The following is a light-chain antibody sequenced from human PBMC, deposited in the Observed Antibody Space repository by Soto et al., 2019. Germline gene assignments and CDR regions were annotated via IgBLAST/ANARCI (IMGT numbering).Light chain of an antibody. V-gene: IGLV1-40*01. CDR2: GNT. CDR1: TSNIGARFD. J-gene: IGLJ3*02. CDR3: QSYDSSLRGPV. Sequence: QSVLTQPPSVSGAPGQRVTISCTGSTSNIGARFDVHWYQQLPGTAPKVLIFGNTNRPSGVPDRFSGSKSGTSASLAITGLQAEDEADYYCQSYDSSLRGPVFGGGTKVTVL.